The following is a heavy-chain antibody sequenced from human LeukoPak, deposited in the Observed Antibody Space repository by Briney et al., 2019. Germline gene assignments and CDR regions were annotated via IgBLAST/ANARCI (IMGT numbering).Heavy chain of an antibody. D-gene: IGHD2-2*01. CDR2: INPNSGGT. CDR1: GYTFTGYY. CDR3: ARGGVCSSTSCYNFGY. Sequence: GSVKVSCKASGYTFTGYYMHWVRQAPGHGREWRGYINPNSGGTNYAQKFQGRVTMTRDTSISTAYMELSRMRSDDTAVYYCARGGVCSSTSCYNFGYWGQGTLVTVSS. J-gene: IGHJ4*02. V-gene: IGHV1-2*02.